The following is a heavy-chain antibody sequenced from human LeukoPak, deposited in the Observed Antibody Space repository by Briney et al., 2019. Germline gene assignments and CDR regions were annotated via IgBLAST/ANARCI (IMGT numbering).Heavy chain of an antibody. CDR3: ARTYYDYVWGSYRTYYFDY. Sequence: SQTLSLTCAVSGGSISSGGYSWSWIRQPPGKGLEWIGYIYHSGSTYYNSSLKSRVTISVDRSKNQFSLKLSSVTAADTAVYYCARTYYDYVWGSYRTYYFDYWGQGTLVTVAS. D-gene: IGHD3-16*01. CDR1: GGSISSGGYS. J-gene: IGHJ4*02. CDR2: IYHSGST. V-gene: IGHV4-30-2*01.